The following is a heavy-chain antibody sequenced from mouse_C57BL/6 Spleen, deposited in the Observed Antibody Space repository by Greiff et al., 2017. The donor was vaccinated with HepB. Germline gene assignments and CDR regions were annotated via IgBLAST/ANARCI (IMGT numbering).Heavy chain of an antibody. CDR3: ARITGMAY. CDR2: ISSGSSTI. D-gene: IGHD4-1*01. Sequence: EVKLMESGGGLVKPGGSLKLSCAASGFTFSDYGMHWVRQAPEKGLEWVAYISSGSSTIYYADTVKGRFTISRDNAKNTLFLQMTSLRSEDTAMYYCARITGMAYWGQGTLVTVSA. J-gene: IGHJ3*01. CDR1: GFTFSDYG. V-gene: IGHV5-17*01.